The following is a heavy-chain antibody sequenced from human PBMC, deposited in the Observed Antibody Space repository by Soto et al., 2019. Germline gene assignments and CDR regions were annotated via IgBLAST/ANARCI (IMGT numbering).Heavy chain of an antibody. Sequence: SGPTLVNPTQTLTLTCTFPGFSLSTSGMCVSWIRQPPGKALEWLALIDWDDDKYYSTSLKTRLTISKDTSKNQVVLTMTNMDTVDTATYYCARTTYYDFWSAFDYWGQGTLVTVSS. J-gene: IGHJ4*02. D-gene: IGHD3-3*01. CDR3: ARTTYYDFWSAFDY. CDR1: GFSLSTSGMC. V-gene: IGHV2-70*01. CDR2: IDWDDDK.